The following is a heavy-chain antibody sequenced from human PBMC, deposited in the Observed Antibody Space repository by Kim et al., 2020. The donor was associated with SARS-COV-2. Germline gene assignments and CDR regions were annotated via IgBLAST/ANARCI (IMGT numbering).Heavy chain of an antibody. J-gene: IGHJ4*02. CDR3: ARRNYFDS. Sequence: GSDKNYVDYVKGRFTISRDNARNSLYLEMSSLRAEDTAVYYCARRNYFDSWGQGTLVTVSS. CDR2: GSDK. V-gene: IGHV3-7*03.